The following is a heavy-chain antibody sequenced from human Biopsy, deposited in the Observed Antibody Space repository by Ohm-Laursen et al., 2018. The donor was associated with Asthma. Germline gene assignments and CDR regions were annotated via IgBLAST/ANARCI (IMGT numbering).Heavy chain of an antibody. J-gene: IGHJ4*02. CDR3: ARGDSSNWSHYYFDY. Sequence: RSLRLSCAASGFIFSRYGMHWVRQAPGKGLEWVSLISHDRSNKYYGESVKGRFTISRDYSKNTLYLQMHSLRAEDTAVYYCARGDSSNWSHYYFDYWGQGTLVTVSS. V-gene: IGHV3-33*08. CDR2: ISHDRSNK. CDR1: GFIFSRYG. D-gene: IGHD3-22*01.